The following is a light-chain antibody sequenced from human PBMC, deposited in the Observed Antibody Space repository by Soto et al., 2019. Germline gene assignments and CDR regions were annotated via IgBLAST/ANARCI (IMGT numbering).Light chain of an antibody. J-gene: IGKJ4*01. Sequence: DLQMTQSPSSVSASVGDRVTITCRASQGIGSWLAWYQQKPGKAPKLLIYAASSLQSGVPSRFSGSGSATDFTLPITSQQPEDFATYYCIQANTFPLTFGGGTKVEIK. CDR3: IQANTFPLT. V-gene: IGKV1-12*01. CDR1: QGIGSW. CDR2: AAS.